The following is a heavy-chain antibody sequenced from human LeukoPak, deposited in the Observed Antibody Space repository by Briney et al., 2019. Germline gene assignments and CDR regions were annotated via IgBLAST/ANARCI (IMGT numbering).Heavy chain of an antibody. D-gene: IGHD3-22*01. CDR2: ITWNRDNI. CDR1: GFTFDDYA. CDR3: AKDLSSAITSALVLDV. J-gene: IGHJ6*02. Sequence: GGSLRLSCKVSGFTFDDYAVHWVRQVPGKGLEGVSGITWNRDNIGYGDSVKGRFTVSRDNVKNVLYLQMKSLRPEDTALYYCAKDLSSAITSALVLDVWGQGTTVIVSS. V-gene: IGHV3-9*01.